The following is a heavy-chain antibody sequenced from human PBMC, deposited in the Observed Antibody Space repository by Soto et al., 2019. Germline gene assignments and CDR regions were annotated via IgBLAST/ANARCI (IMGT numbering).Heavy chain of an antibody. J-gene: IGHJ4*02. CDR3: ATAEVDY. Sequence: TGGSLRLSCAVSGYRFADHWMHWVRQVPGKGLQWVSRMNRDGSEINYADSVKGRFTVSRDNARSTLHLQMSSLRVEDTAVYYCATAEVDYWGPGALVTVSS. CDR2: MNRDGSEI. V-gene: IGHV3-74*01. CDR1: GYRFADHW.